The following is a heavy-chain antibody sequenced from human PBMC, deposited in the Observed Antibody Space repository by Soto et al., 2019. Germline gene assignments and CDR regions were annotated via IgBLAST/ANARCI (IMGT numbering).Heavy chain of an antibody. CDR1: GFTFSSYS. V-gene: IGHV3-21*01. CDR2: ISSSSSYI. CDR3: AGHILHDYGGNSAY. D-gene: IGHD4-17*01. Sequence: PGGSLRLSCAASGFTFSSYSMNWVRQAPGKGLEWVSSISSSSSYIYYADSVKGRFTISRDNAKNSLYLQMNSLRAEDTAVYYCAGHILHDYGGNSAYWGQGTLVTVSS. J-gene: IGHJ4*02.